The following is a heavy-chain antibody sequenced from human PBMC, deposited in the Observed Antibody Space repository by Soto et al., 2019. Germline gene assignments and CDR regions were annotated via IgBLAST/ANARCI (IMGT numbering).Heavy chain of an antibody. CDR2: INAGNGNT. Sequence: ASVKVSCKASGYTFTSYAMHWVRQAPGQRLEWMGWINAGNGNTKYSQKFQGRVTITRDTSASTAYMELSSLRSEDTAVYYCAREGAVAGSIIKPEYFQHWGQGTLVTVSS. V-gene: IGHV1-3*01. D-gene: IGHD6-19*01. CDR3: AREGAVAGSIIKPEYFQH. CDR1: GYTFTSYA. J-gene: IGHJ1*01.